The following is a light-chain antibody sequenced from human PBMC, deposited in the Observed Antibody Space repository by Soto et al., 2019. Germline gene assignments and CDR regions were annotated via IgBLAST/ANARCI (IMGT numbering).Light chain of an antibody. J-gene: IGKJ1*01. CDR1: QSLNTR. V-gene: IGKV1-5*01. Sequence: DIQLTQSPSTLSASVGDRVTLTCRASQSLNTRLAWYQQRPGKAPKLLIYDASTLESGVPSRFSGSGSGTEFTLTISSLQPDDFATYYCQQFNTSPWTFGQGTKVDIK. CDR3: QQFNTSPWT. CDR2: DAS.